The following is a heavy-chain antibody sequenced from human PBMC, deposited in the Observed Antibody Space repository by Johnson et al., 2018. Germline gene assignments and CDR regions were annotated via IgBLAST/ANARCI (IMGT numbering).Heavy chain of an antibody. D-gene: IGHD2-2*01. CDR2: MNPNSGNI. CDR1: GYTFTNYD. V-gene: IGHV1-8*01. J-gene: IGHJ3*01. CDR3: ARGLFISSDAFDV. Sequence: QVQLVQSGAEVKKPGASVKVSCKASGYTFTNYDINWVRQAPGQGLEWMGWMNPNSGNIGYAQKFQGRVTMTRKTSISTAYMELTSLGSADTAVYYCARGLFISSDAFDVWCQGTMVTVSS.